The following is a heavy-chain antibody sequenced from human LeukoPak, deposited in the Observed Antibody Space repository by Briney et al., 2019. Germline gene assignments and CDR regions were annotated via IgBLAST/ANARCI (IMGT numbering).Heavy chain of an antibody. V-gene: IGHV1-8*01. D-gene: IGHD4-17*01. CDR3: ARDYGDYVPFFDY. CDR2: MNPNSGNT. J-gene: IGHJ4*02. Sequence: GASVKVSCKASGYTFTSYDINWVRQATGQGLEWMGWMNPNSGNTGYAQKFQGRVTMTRNTSISTAYMELSSLRSEGTAVYYCARDYGDYVPFFDYWGQGTLVTVSS. CDR1: GYTFTSYD.